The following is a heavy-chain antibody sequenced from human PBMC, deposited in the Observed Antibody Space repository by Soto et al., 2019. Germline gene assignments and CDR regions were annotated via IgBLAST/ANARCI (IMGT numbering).Heavy chain of an antibody. V-gene: IGHV1-69*04. Sequence: SVKVSCKASGGTFSSYAISWVRQAPGLGLEWMGRVNPILSMSNYAQKFQGRVTMTADKSTSTAYMELRSLRSEDTAFYYCATSYGSGYRAFDYWGQGALVTVSS. D-gene: IGHD3-10*01. CDR2: VNPILSMS. J-gene: IGHJ4*02. CDR1: GGTFSSYA. CDR3: ATSYGSGYRAFDY.